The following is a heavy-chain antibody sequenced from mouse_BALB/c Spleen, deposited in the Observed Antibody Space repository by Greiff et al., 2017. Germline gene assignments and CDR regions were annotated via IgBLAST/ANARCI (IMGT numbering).Heavy chain of an antibody. CDR2: ISSGSSTI. Sequence: EVKVEESGGGLVQPGGSRKLSCAASGFTFSSFGMHWVRQAPEKGLEWVAYISSGSSTIYYADTVKGRFTISRDNPKNTLFLQMTSLRSEDTAMYYCARGTTATFAYWGQGTLVTVSA. CDR1: GFTFSSFG. V-gene: IGHV5-17*02. D-gene: IGHD1-2*01. J-gene: IGHJ3*01. CDR3: ARGTTATFAY.